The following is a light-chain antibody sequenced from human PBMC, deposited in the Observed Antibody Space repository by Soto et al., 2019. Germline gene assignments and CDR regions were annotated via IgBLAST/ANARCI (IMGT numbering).Light chain of an antibody. CDR2: GAS. CDR1: QSVSSSY. CDR3: QQYCSSLT. J-gene: IGKJ4*01. V-gene: IGKV3-20*01. Sequence: EIVLTQSPGTLSLSPGERATLSCRASQSVSSSYLAWYQQKPGQAPRLLIYGASSRATGIPDRFSGSGSGTDFTLTISRLEPEDFEVYYCQQYCSSLTFGGGTKVEIK.